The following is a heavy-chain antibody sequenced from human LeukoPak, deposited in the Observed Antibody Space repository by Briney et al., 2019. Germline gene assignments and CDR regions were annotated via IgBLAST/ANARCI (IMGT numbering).Heavy chain of an antibody. D-gene: IGHD3-22*01. V-gene: IGHV4-59*01. J-gene: IGHJ5*02. CDR1: GVSISSYY. CDR3: ARESRGRDSSGYYYWFDP. CDR2: IYYSGST. Sequence: SSDTLSLTCTVSGVSISSYYWSWIRQPPGKGLEWIGYIYYSGSTNYNPSLKSRVTISVDTSKNQFSLKLSSVTAADTAVYYCARESRGRDSSGYYYWFDPWGQGTLVTVSS.